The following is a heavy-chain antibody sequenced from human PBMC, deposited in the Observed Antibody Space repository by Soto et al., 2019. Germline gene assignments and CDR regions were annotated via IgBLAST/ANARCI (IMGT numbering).Heavy chain of an antibody. CDR1: GFTFSSYS. Sequence: GGSLRLSCAASGFTFSSYSMNWVRQAPGKGLEWVSSISSSSSYIYYADSVKGRFTISRDNAKNSLYLQMNSLRAEDTAVYYCARDNSIVGATEYYYYGMDVWGQGTTVTVSS. CDR3: ARDNSIVGATEYYYYGMDV. D-gene: IGHD1-26*01. V-gene: IGHV3-21*01. CDR2: ISSSSSYI. J-gene: IGHJ6*02.